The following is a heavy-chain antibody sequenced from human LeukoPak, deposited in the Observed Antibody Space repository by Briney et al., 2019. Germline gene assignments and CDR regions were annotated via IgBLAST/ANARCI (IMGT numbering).Heavy chain of an antibody. Sequence: GGSLRLSCAASGFTFSSYWMHWVRQAPGKGLVWVSRINSDGSSTSYADSVKGRFTISRDNAKNTLYLQMNSLRAEDTAVYYCARSCSSTSCYSRFDPWGQGTLVTVSS. J-gene: IGHJ5*02. CDR1: GFTFSSYW. V-gene: IGHV3-74*01. CDR2: INSDGSST. D-gene: IGHD2-2*02. CDR3: ARSCSSTSCYSRFDP.